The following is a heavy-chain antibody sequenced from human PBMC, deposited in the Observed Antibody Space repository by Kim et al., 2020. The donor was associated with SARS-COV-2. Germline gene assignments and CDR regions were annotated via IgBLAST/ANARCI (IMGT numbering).Heavy chain of an antibody. CDR2: ISSSSSYI. J-gene: IGHJ4*02. CDR3: AREDMRYDLYYFDY. V-gene: IGHV3-21*01. CDR1: GFTFSSYS. Sequence: GGSLRLSCAASGFTFSSYSMNWVRQAPGKGLEWVSSISSSSSYIYYADSVKGRFTISRDNAKNSLYLQMNSLRAEDTAVYYCAREDMRYDLYYFDYWGQGTLVTVSS. D-gene: IGHD1-1*01.